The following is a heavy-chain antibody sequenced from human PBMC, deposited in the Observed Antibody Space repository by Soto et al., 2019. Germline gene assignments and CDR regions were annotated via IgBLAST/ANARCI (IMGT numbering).Heavy chain of an antibody. CDR1: GGSISSGGYS. J-gene: IGHJ3*02. V-gene: IGHV4-30-2*01. D-gene: IGHD1-1*01. CDR3: AREMATTFDAFDI. Sequence: NPSETLSLTCAVSGGSISSGGYSWSWIRQPPGKGLEWIGYIYHSGSIYYNPSLKSRVTISVDRSKNQFSLKLSSVTAADTAVYYCAREMATTFDAFDIWGQGTMVTVSS. CDR2: IYHSGSI.